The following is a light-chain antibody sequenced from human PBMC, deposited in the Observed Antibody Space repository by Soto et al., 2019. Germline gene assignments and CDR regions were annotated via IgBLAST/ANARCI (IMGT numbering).Light chain of an antibody. CDR3: QQYNSYSHT. V-gene: IGKV1-5*01. CDR2: DAS. Sequence: DIQMTQSPSTLSASVGDRVTITCRASHSISSWLAWYQQKQGKAPKLLIYDASSLESGVPSRFSGSGSGTEFTLTISSLQPDDFATYYGQQYNSYSHTFGQGTKVEIK. CDR1: HSISSW. J-gene: IGKJ1*01.